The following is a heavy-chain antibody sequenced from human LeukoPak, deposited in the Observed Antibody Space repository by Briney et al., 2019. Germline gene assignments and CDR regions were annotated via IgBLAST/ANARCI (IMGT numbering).Heavy chain of an antibody. Sequence: GGSLRLSCAASGFTFSHYGMHWVRQAPGKGLEWVAFIRYDGNNQYYADSVKGRFTVSRDDSKTTLYLQMNSLRIEDTAVYYCAKSQSGSYLDYWGQGTLVTVSS. CDR1: GFTFSHYG. D-gene: IGHD1-26*01. CDR3: AKSQSGSYLDY. J-gene: IGHJ4*02. V-gene: IGHV3-30*02. CDR2: IRYDGNNQ.